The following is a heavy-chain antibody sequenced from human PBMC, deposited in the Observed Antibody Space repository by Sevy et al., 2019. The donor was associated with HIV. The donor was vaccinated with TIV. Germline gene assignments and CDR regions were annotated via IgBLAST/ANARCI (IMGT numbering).Heavy chain of an antibody. D-gene: IGHD1-26*01. V-gene: IGHV3-30-3*01. J-gene: IGHJ6*02. CDR1: GFTFSSYA. Sequence: GGSLRLSCAASGFTFSSYAMHWVRQAPGKGLEWVAVISYDGSNKYYADSVKGRFTISRDNSKNTLYLQMNSLRAEDTAVYYCAGDKGELRGYCGMDVWGQGTTVTVSS. CDR2: ISYDGSNK. CDR3: AGDKGELRGYCGMDV.